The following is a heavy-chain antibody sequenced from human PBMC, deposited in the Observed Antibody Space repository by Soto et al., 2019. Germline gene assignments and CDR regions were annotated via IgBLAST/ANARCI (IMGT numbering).Heavy chain of an antibody. J-gene: IGHJ4*02. Sequence: VGSLRLSCAASQFSFSSYWMHWVRQVPGKGPAWVSRINHDGSKTEYADSVKGRFTISRDNTNNTLYLQMNSLRVEDTAMYYCVREPWGFSGTWYDYWGQGTLVTSPQ. CDR3: VREPWGFSGTWYDY. CDR1: QFSFSSYW. V-gene: IGHV3-74*01. CDR2: INHDGSKT. D-gene: IGHD6-13*01.